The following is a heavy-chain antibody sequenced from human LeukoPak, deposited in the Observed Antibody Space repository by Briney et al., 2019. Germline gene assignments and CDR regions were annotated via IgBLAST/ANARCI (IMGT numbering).Heavy chain of an antibody. V-gene: IGHV3-9*01. D-gene: IGHD1-26*01. CDR3: AREDGTYYPIDY. Sequence: GGSLRLSCAASGFTFDNYAMHWVRQAPGKGLEWVSGIAWNSGNTGFADSVKGRFTISRDNAKDSVYLQMNSLRAEDTAMYYCAREDGTYYPIDYWGQGTLVTVSS. J-gene: IGHJ4*02. CDR2: IAWNSGNT. CDR1: GFTFDNYA.